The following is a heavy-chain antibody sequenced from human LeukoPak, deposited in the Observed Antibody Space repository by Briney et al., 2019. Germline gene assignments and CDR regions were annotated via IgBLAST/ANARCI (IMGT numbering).Heavy chain of an antibody. D-gene: IGHD6-19*01. CDR3: AKLKSVAGTRYFDY. V-gene: IGHV3-23*01. CDR2: ISGSGGST. J-gene: IGHJ4*02. Sequence: PGGSLRLSCAASGFTFSSYAMSWVREAPGKGLEWGSAISGSGGSTYYADSVKGRFTISRDNSKNTLYLQMNSLRAEDTAVYYCAKLKSVAGTRYFDYWGQGTLVTVSS. CDR1: GFTFSSYA.